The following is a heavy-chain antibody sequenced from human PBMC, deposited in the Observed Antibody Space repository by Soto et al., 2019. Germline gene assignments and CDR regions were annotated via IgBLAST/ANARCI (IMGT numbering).Heavy chain of an antibody. CDR1: GGSVSSGSYY. D-gene: IGHD2-8*01. J-gene: IGHJ5*02. V-gene: IGHV4-61*01. CDR3: SREGVSKGEFDP. Sequence: PSETLSLTCTVSGGSVSSGSYYWSWIRQPPGKGLEWIGYIYYSGSTNYNPSLKSRVTISVDTSKNQFSLKLSSVTAADTAVYFCSREGVSKGEFDPRGQGTLVTSPQ. CDR2: IYYSGST.